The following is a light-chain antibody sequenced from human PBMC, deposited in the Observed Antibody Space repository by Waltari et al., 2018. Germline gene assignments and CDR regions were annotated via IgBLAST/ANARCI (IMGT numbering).Light chain of an antibody. CDR1: SSNIGDNV. V-gene: IGLV1-44*01. CDR2: RND. J-gene: IGLJ3*02. CDR3: AAWDDRMNGHWV. Sequence: QSVLTQPPSASGTPGQRVTISCSGSSSNIGDNVVNWYQQLPGKAPKLLIYRNDQRPSVFPDRFSASKSGTSASLAISGLQSEDEADYYCAAWDDRMNGHWVFGGGTKVTVL.